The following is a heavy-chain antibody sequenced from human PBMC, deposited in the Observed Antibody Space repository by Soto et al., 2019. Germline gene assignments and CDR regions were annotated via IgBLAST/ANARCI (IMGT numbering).Heavy chain of an antibody. CDR3: ARAAYVGYYFDY. CDR2: IYHSGTT. Sequence: QLQLQESGSGLVKPSQTLSLTCAVCGGSISSGGYSWSWIRQPPGKGLEWIGYIYHSGTTYYNPSLKSRVSMSVDESRNQFSLKLNSVTAADTALYYCARAAYVGYYFDYWGRGAVVTVSS. CDR1: GGSISSGGYS. J-gene: IGHJ4*02. D-gene: IGHD3-16*01. V-gene: IGHV4-30-2*01.